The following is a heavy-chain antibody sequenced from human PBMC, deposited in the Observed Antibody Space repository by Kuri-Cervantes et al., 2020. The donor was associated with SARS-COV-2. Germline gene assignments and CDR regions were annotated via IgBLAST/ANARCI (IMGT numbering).Heavy chain of an antibody. CDR3: ARDSQEMATTDFDY. J-gene: IGHJ4*02. V-gene: IGHV1-18*01. CDR1: GYTFTSYG. CDR2: ISAYNGNT. D-gene: IGHD5-24*01. Sequence: ASVKVSCKASGYTFTSYGISWVRQAPGQGLEWMGWISAYNGNTNYAQKLQGRVTMTTDTSTSAAYMELRSLRSDDTAVYYCARDSQEMATTDFDYWGQGTRVTVSS.